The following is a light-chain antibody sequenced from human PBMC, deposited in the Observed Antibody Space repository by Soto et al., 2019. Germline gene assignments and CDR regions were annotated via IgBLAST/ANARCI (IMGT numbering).Light chain of an antibody. CDR3: QQDYSYPLT. Sequence: AIRMTQSPSSLSASTGDRVTITCRASQGISSYLAWYQQKPGKAPKLLIYAASTVQSGVPSRFSGSASGTDSTITISFLQAEDFATYYCQQDYSYPLTFGPGTKVDIK. CDR2: AAS. J-gene: IGKJ3*01. CDR1: QGISSY. V-gene: IGKV1-8*01.